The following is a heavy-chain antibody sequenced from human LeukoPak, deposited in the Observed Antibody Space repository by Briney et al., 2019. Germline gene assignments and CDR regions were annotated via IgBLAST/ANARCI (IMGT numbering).Heavy chain of an antibody. CDR2: ISCDGSNK. CDR3: ARRYCSSTSCYGHYYYYMDV. J-gene: IGHJ6*03. Sequence: PGGSLRLSCAASGFTFSSYAMHWVRQAPGKGLEWVAVISCDGSNKYYADSVKGRFTISRDNSKNTLYLQMNSLRAEDTAVYYCARRYCSSTSCYGHYYYYMDVWGKGTTVTVSS. V-gene: IGHV3-30*01. D-gene: IGHD2-2*01. CDR1: GFTFSSYA.